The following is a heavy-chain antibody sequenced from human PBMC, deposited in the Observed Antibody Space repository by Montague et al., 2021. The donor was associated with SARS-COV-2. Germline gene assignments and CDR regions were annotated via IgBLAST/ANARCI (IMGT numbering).Heavy chain of an antibody. CDR3: ARLSIVGATFDY. CDR1: GFNFRICG. V-gene: IGHV3-33*01. Sequence: SLRLSCAASGFNFRICGMHWVRQAPGKGLEWVAHIWFDRSNTYYADSVKGRFIISRDNSKKTLYLQLNSLRVDDTAVYYCARLSIVGATFDYWGQGTPVTVSS. J-gene: IGHJ4*02. D-gene: IGHD1-26*01. CDR2: IWFDRSNT.